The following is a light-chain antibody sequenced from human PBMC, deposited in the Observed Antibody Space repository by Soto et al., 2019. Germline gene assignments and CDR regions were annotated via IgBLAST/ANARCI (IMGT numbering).Light chain of an antibody. V-gene: IGLV4-69*01. Sequence: QPVLTQSPSASASLGASVELTCTLSSEHDTYAIAWHQQQPEKGPRYLMKLNSDCSHSKGDGIPARFSGSSSGAERYLTISSLQSEDEADYYCQTWGTGIHVVFGGGTKLTVL. CDR3: QTWGTGIHVV. CDR2: LNSDCSH. CDR1: SEHDTYA. J-gene: IGLJ2*01.